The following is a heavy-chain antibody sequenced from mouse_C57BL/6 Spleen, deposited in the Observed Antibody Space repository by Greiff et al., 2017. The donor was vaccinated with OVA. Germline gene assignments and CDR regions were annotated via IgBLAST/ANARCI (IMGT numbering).Heavy chain of an antibody. CDR3: ARGNDGYLDY. V-gene: IGHV5-17*01. J-gene: IGHJ2*01. CDR1: GFTFSDYG. Sequence: EVKLVESGGGLVKPGGSLKLSCAASGFTFSDYGMHWVRQAPEKGLEWVAYISSGSSTIYYADTVKGRLTISRDNANNTLFLQMTSLRSEDTAMYYCARGNDGYLDYWGQGTTLTVSS. CDR2: ISSGSSTI. D-gene: IGHD2-3*01.